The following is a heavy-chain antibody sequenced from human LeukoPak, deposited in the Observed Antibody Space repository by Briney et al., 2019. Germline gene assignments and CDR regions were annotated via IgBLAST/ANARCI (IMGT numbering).Heavy chain of an antibody. D-gene: IGHD3/OR15-3a*01. CDR1: GFTLSSYA. Sequence: PGGSLRLSCAASGFTLSSYAMHWVRQAPGKGLEWVALIFYDGSNQFYADSVKGRFTLSRDNSKNTLYLQMNSLRAEDTAVYYCATDRGLDYFDCWGQGTLVTVSS. J-gene: IGHJ4*02. CDR3: ATDRGLDYFDC. CDR2: IFYDGSNQ. V-gene: IGHV3-30*04.